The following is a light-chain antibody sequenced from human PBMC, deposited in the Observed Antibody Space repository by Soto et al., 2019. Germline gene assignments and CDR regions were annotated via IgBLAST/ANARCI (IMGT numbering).Light chain of an antibody. Sequence: DIQVTPSPSSLSASIGDRVTISCRTSQTISIYLNWYQQRPGRAPRLLIYAASSLQSGVPSRFVGSGSGTDFTLTITSLQPEDIATYYCQQYESLPITFGGGTKVDI. J-gene: IGKJ4*01. CDR1: QTISIY. V-gene: IGKV1-39*01. CDR3: QQYESLPIT. CDR2: AAS.